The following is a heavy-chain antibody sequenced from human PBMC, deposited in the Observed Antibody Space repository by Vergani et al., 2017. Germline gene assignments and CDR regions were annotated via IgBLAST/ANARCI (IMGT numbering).Heavy chain of an antibody. D-gene: IGHD3-16*02. CDR3: ARASLRALVGYYYYMDV. V-gene: IGHV4-30-2*01. CDR2: IFPSGNS. J-gene: IGHJ6*03. Sequence: QLQLKQSGSGLVKPSQTLSLTCAVSGDSFTNGGISWNWIRQPPGKGPVWFGDIFPSGNSYYNPFLKNRVSISLDKSKNQFSLWVNSVTAADTDVYFCARASLRALVGYYYYMDVWGKGKAVVVSS. CDR1: GDSFTNGGIS.